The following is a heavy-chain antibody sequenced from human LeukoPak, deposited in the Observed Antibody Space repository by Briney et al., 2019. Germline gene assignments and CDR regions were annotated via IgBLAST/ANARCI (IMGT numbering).Heavy chain of an antibody. D-gene: IGHD6-13*01. CDR3: ARGFSSRGWFDP. Sequence: PSETLSLTCTVSGGSISSGDYYWSWIRQPPGKGLEWIGYIYYSGSTYYNPSLKSRVTISVDTSKNQFSLKLSSVTAADTAVYYCARGFSSRGWFDPWGQGTLVTVSS. CDR1: GGSISSGDYY. V-gene: IGHV4-30-4*08. CDR2: IYYSGST. J-gene: IGHJ5*02.